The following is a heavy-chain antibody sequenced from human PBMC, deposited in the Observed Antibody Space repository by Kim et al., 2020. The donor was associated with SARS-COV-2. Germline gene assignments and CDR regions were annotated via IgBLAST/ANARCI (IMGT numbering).Heavy chain of an antibody. J-gene: IGHJ3*02. Sequence: NPPLKSRVTISVDTSKNHVSLKQSSVSAADTAVYYCARYETCYYRDDDFDIWGQGTMVTVAS. D-gene: IGHD3-10*01. CDR3: ARYETCYYRDDDFDI. V-gene: IGHV4-39*01.